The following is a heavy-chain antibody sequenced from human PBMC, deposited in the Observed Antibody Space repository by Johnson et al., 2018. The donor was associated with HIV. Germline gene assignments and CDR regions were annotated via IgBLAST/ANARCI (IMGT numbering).Heavy chain of an antibody. V-gene: IGHV3-20*04. Sequence: VQLVESGGGLVKPGGSLRLSCAASGFTFSDYFISWIRQAPGKGLAWVSGINWNGDSTGYADSVKGRVTISRDNAKNSLYLQMNSLRAEDTALYYCASFVVVVAATGAFDIWGQGTMVTVSS. J-gene: IGHJ3*02. D-gene: IGHD2-15*01. CDR2: INWNGDST. CDR1: GFTFSDYF. CDR3: ASFVVVVAATGAFDI.